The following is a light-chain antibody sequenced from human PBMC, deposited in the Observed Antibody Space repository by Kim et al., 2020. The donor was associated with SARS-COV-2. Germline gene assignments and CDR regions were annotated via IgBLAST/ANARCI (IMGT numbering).Light chain of an antibody. CDR3: CSYAGSSTYV. CDR1: SSDVGNYNL. J-gene: IGLJ1*01. CDR2: EVT. Sequence: QSALTQPASVSGSPGQSITISCTGTSSDVGNYNLVSWYQQFPVKAPKLMIYEVTKRPSGVSNRFSGSKSGNTASLTISGLQAEDEADYYCCSYAGSSTYVFGSGTKVTVL. V-gene: IGLV2-23*02.